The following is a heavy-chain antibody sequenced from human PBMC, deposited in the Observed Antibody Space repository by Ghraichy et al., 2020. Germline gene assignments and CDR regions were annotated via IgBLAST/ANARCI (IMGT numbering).Heavy chain of an antibody. V-gene: IGHV4-34*01. CDR3: ARGGSTWYIDL. CDR1: GGSFNNYN. CDR2: INHSGDT. J-gene: IGHJ4*02. D-gene: IGHD6-13*01. Sequence: SQTLSLTCGVSGGSFNNYNWSWIRQPPGKGLEWIGEINHSGDTNYNPSLKSRLTILLDKPKKQFSLKLTSVTAADTAIYYCARGGSTWYIDLWGQGTLVIAS.